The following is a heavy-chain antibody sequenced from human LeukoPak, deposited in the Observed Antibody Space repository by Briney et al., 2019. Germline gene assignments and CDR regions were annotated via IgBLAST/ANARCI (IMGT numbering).Heavy chain of an antibody. CDR3: SHDDNDS. CDR2: IKSRSDGGTI. Sequence: GGSLRLSCAASGFTFSHYNMNWVRQAPGKGLEWVGRIKSRSDGGTIDYAPHVKGRFSISRDDSKNTLYLQMNSLKPEDTAVYYCSHDDNDSWGQGTLVTVSS. D-gene: IGHD3-9*01. V-gene: IGHV3-15*01. CDR1: GFTFSHYN. J-gene: IGHJ4*02.